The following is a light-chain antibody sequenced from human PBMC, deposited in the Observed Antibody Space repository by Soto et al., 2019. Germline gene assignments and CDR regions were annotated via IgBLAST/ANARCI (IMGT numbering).Light chain of an antibody. CDR3: QQYNNWPPIT. V-gene: IGKV3-15*01. CDR2: GAS. CDR1: QSVRSN. Sequence: VVMTQSPATLYVSTMEKVTLSFMASQSVRSNLAWYQQKPGQSPRLLIYGASTRATGIPARFSGSGSGTEFTLTISSLQSEDFAVYYCQQYNNWPPITFGQGTRLEIK. J-gene: IGKJ5*01.